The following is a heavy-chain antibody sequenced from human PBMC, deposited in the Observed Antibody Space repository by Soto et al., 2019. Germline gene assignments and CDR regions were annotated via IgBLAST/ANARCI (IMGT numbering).Heavy chain of an antibody. D-gene: IGHD6-13*01. CDR2: IIPIFGTA. CDR3: ASDPPSPGQQLVQSAFDI. V-gene: IGHV1-69*12. CDR1: GGTFSSYA. Sequence: QVQLVQSGAEVKKPGSSVKGSCKASGGTFSSYAISWVRQAPGQGLEWMGGIIPIFGTANYAQKFQGRVTITADESTSTAYMELSCLRSEDTAVYYCASDPPSPGQQLVQSAFDIWGQGTMVTVSS. J-gene: IGHJ3*02.